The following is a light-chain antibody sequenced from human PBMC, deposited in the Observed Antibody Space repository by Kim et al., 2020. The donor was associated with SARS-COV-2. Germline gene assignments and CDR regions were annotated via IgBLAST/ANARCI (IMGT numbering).Light chain of an antibody. CDR1: QSITTW. CDR2: DAS. Sequence: DIQMTQSPSTLSASVGDRVTITCRASQSITTWLAWYQQKAGKAPKVLIYDASSLESGVPSRFSGSGSGTEFTLTINGLQPDDFATYYYQQNRSYWTFGQGTKVDIK. J-gene: IGKJ1*01. V-gene: IGKV1-5*01. CDR3: QQNRSYWT.